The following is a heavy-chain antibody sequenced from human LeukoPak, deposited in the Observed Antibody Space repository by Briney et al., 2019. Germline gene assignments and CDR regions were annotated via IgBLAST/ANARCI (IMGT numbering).Heavy chain of an antibody. CDR3: ANSPTVTTWFFDY. V-gene: IGHV4-30-4*08. CDR2: IYYSGST. CDR1: GGSISSGDYY. J-gene: IGHJ4*02. Sequence: SETLSLTCTVSGGSISSGDYYWSWIRQPPGKGLEWIGYIYYSGSTYYNPSLKSRVTISVDTSKNQFSLKLSSVTAADTAVYYCANSPTVTTWFFDYWGQGTLVTVSS. D-gene: IGHD4-17*01.